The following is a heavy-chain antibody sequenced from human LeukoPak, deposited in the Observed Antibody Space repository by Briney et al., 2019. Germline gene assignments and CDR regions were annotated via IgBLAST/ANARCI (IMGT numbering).Heavy chain of an antibody. CDR1: GFTFTNYW. D-gene: IGHD2-21*02. V-gene: IGHV3-30-3*01. CDR2: ISYDGSNK. J-gene: IGHJ4*02. CDR3: ARGLAYCGGDCYSGLGY. Sequence: GGSLRLSCAASGFTFTNYWMHWVRQAPGKGLEWVAVISYDGSNKYYADSVKGRFTISRDNSKNTLYLKMNSLRAEDTAVYYCARGLAYCGGDCYSGLGYWGQGTLVTVSS.